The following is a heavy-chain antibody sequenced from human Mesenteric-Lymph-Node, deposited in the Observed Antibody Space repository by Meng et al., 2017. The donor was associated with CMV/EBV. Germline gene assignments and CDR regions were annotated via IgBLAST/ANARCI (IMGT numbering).Heavy chain of an antibody. V-gene: IGHV4-39*07. D-gene: IGHD5-18*01. J-gene: IGHJ4*02. CDR2: IYFSGST. CDR3: AMVPGYNYGQEWVPFDY. Sequence: SEPLSLPCTVPGGPISSSSYYWGWIRQPPGKGLEWIGSIYFSGSTYYNPSLKSRVTISVDTSKNQFSLKLSSVTAADTAVYYCAMVPGYNYGQEWVPFDYWGQGTLVTVSS. CDR1: GGPISSSSYY.